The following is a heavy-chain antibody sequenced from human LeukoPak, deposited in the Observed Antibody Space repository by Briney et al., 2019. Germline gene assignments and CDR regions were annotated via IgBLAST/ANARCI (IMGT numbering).Heavy chain of an antibody. CDR2: ISYDGSNK. J-gene: IGHJ4*02. CDR1: GFTFSSYA. Sequence: GGSLRLPCAASGFTFSSYAMHWVRQAPGKGLEWVAVISYDGSNKYYADSVKGRFTISRDNSKNTLYLQMNSLRAEDTAVYYCARDPSAGQFDYWGQGTLVTVSS. CDR3: ARDPSAGQFDY. V-gene: IGHV3-30-3*01.